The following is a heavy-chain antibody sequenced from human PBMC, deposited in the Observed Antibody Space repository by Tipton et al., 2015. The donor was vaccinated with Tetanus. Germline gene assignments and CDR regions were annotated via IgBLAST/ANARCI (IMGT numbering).Heavy chain of an antibody. J-gene: IGHJ5*02. CDR2: IYYTGST. CDR3: AKGAARYYYDLSLPT. CDR1: GDSISRVVFY. Sequence: TLSLTCTVSGDSISRVVFYWGWIRQSPGKGLEWIGSIYYTGSTYYNPALESRVTISVDTSKNQFSLDLRSVTAADTAVYYCAKGAARYYYDLSLPTWGQGTLVTVSS. D-gene: IGHD3-22*01. V-gene: IGHV4-39*01.